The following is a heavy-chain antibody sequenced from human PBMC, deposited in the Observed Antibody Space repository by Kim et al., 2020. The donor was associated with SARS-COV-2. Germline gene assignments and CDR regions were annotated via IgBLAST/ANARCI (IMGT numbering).Heavy chain of an antibody. V-gene: IGHV4-4*07. D-gene: IGHD3-3*01. CDR2: IYTSGST. CDR1: GGSISSYY. J-gene: IGHJ5*02. Sequence: SETLSLTCTVSGGSISSYYWSWIRQPAGKGLEWIGRIYTSGSTNYNPSLKTRVTMSVDTSKNQFSLKLSSVTAADTAVYYCARERLTIFGAVRSVDPWGQGTLVTVSS. CDR3: ARERLTIFGAVRSVDP.